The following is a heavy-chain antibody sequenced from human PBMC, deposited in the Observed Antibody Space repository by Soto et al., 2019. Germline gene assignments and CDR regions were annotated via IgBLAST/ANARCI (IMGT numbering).Heavy chain of an antibody. CDR3: AKEHPISTSCYDS. D-gene: IGHD2-2*01. CDR1: GFTFSSYW. Sequence: GVSLRLCCAAAGFTFSSYWMHWVRQAPGKGLVWVSRINSDGSSTSYADSVKGRFTISRDNAKNSLYLQMNSLRAEDTALYYCAKEHPISTSCYDSWGQGTLVTVSS. CDR2: INSDGSST. V-gene: IGHV3-74*01. J-gene: IGHJ5*01.